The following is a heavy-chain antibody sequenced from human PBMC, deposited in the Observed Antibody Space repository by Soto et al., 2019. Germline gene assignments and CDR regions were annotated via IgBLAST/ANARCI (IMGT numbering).Heavy chain of an antibody. J-gene: IGHJ4*02. D-gene: IGHD2-8*02. Sequence: SETLSVTCTVYDGSFSGYYWTLIRQPPGTGLEWIGEINHSVSTNYNPSLKSRVTISVDTSKNKFSLKLTSVTAADTAVYYCARDKITGLFDYWGQGTLVTVSS. CDR3: ARDKITGLFDY. CDR2: INHSVST. V-gene: IGHV4-34*01. CDR1: DGSFSGYY.